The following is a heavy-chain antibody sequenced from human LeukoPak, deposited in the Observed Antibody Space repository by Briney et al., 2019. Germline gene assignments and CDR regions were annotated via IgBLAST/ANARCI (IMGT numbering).Heavy chain of an antibody. CDR2: IYSGGST. CDR3: AKAFSGSYYNQPDF. V-gene: IGHV3-53*01. CDR1: GLTVSSNY. J-gene: IGHJ4*02. Sequence: GGSLRLSCAASGLTVSSNYMSWVRQAPGKRLEWVSVIYSGGSTYYADSVKGRFTISRDNSKNTLYLQMNRLRAEDTAVYYCAKAFSGSYYNQPDFWGQGTLVTVSS. D-gene: IGHD3-10*01.